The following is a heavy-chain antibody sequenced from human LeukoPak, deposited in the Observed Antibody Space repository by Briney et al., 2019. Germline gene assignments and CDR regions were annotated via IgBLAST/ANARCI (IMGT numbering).Heavy chain of an antibody. Sequence: SVKVSCKASGYTFTSSGISWVRQAPGQGLERMGGIIPIFGTANYAQKFQGRVTITADESTSTAYMELSSLRSEDTAVYYCARVVLRYFDWLSEYDYWGQGTLVTAS. J-gene: IGHJ4*02. CDR3: ARVVLRYFDWLSEYDY. V-gene: IGHV1-69*13. CDR1: GYTFTSSG. D-gene: IGHD3-9*01. CDR2: IIPIFGTA.